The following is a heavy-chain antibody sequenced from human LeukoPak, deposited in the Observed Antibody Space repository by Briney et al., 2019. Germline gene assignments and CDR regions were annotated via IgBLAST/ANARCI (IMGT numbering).Heavy chain of an antibody. CDR3: AKGKDYSNSVAAFDY. D-gene: IGHD4-11*01. J-gene: IGHJ4*02. CDR1: GFTCSSYA. V-gene: IGHV3-23*01. Sequence: GGSLRRSCGASGFTCSSYARNLVRQVPGKGLEWVSCIIGSGGSTYYAASVKGRFTISRDNSKNTMYLQMNRLRAADTAVYYCAKGKDYSNSVAAFDYWGQGTLVTISS. CDR2: IIGSGGST.